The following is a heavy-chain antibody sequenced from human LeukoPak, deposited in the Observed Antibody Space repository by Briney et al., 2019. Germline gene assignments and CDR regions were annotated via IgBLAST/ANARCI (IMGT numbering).Heavy chain of an antibody. CDR1: GYTFTGYY. CDR2: INPNSGNT. D-gene: IGHD6-19*01. CDR3: ARGSWQWLVDY. J-gene: IGHJ4*02. V-gene: IGHV1-8*02. Sequence: ASVKVSCKASGYTFTGYYMHWVRQAPGQGLEWMGWINPNSGNTGYAQKFQGRVTMTRNTSISTAYMELSSLRSEDTAVYYCARGSWQWLVDYWGQGTLVTVSS.